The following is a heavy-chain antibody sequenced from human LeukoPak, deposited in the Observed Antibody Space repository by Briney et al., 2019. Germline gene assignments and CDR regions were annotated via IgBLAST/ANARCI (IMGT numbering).Heavy chain of an antibody. Sequence: SETLSLTCTVSGGSLSSYYWSWIRQPAGKGLEWIGEINHSGSTNYNPSLKRRVTISVDTSKNQFSLKLSSVPAADTAVYYCARGVLTRRYCSSTSCRPYYFDYWGQGTLVSVSS. D-gene: IGHD2-2*01. CDR2: INHSGST. J-gene: IGHJ4*02. CDR1: GGSLSSYY. V-gene: IGHV4-34*01. CDR3: ARGVLTRRYCSSTSCRPYYFDY.